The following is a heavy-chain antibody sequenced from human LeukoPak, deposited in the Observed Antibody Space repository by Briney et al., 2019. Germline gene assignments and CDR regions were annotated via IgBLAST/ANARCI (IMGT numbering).Heavy chain of an antibody. D-gene: IGHD2-15*01. CDR2: ISSIGSAI. CDR3: ARARRDCSGGSCYPDYNWFDP. Sequence: PVGSLRLSCAASGFTFSSYEMNWVRQAPGKGLDWVSYISSIGSAIYYADSVRGRFTIYRDNAKNSLYLQMNSLRAEDTAVCYCARARRDCSGGSCYPDYNWFDPWGQGTLVTVSS. CDR1: GFTFSSYE. J-gene: IGHJ5*02. V-gene: IGHV3-48*03.